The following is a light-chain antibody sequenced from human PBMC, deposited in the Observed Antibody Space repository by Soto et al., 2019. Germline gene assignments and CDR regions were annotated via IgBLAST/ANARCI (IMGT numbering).Light chain of an antibody. V-gene: IGKV2-24*01. CDR2: QVS. Sequence: DTVMTQTPLSSPVTLGQPASISCRSSQSLVYSDGNTYLSWLQQRPGQPPRLLIYQVSNRFSGVRDRFSGRGAGTDVTLKISRVEADDVGVCFCVEFTHLPRTFGKGTKV. J-gene: IGKJ1*01. CDR1: QSLVYSDGNTY. CDR3: VEFTHLPRT.